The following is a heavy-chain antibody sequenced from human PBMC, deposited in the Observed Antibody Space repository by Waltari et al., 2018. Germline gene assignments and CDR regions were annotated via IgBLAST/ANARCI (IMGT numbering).Heavy chain of an antibody. D-gene: IGHD6-13*01. Sequence: QVQPQQWGAGRLKPSATLSLTCAVSGGSFSGIRQPPGQGLEWIGEINHSGSISLNPSLKSRVTMSVDTSKNQLSLRLTSVTAADTAVYYCARGLETGTSSWHYFDSWGQGTLVTVSS. CDR1: GGSFSG. J-gene: IGHJ4*02. CDR3: ARGLETGTSSWHYFDS. V-gene: IGHV4-34*01. CDR2: INHSGSI.